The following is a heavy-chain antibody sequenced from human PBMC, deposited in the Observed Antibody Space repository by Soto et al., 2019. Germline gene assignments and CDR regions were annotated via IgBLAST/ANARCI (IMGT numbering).Heavy chain of an antibody. D-gene: IGHD4-17*01. CDR3: ARDDDYDDNGLDS. CDR1: GFAFSSHG. V-gene: IGHV3-33*01. CDR2: IVREGSEK. J-gene: IGHJ5*01. Sequence: QVQLVESGGGVVQPGRSLRLSCAASGFAFSSHGMHWVRQAPGNGLEWVAVIVREGSEKHYADSVKGRFTISRDNSKNTLYLEMNSLRAEDTAVYYCARDDDYDDNGLDSWGQGTLVTVSS.